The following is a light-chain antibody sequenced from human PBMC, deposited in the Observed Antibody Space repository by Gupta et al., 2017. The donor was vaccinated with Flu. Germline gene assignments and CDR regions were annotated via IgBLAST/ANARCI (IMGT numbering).Light chain of an antibody. CDR2: AAS. V-gene: IGKV1-12*01. Sequence: PSSVSASVGDRVTITCRASQGIRRWLAWYQQRPGKAPRLLIYAASKVQSGVPPRFSGSGSGTDFTLTISSRQPEDFATYYCQQANSFPKTFGGGTKVEIK. J-gene: IGKJ4*01. CDR3: QQANSFPKT. CDR1: QGIRRW.